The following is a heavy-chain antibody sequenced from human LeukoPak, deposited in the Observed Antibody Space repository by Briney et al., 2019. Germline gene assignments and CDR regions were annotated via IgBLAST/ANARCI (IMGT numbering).Heavy chain of an antibody. CDR2: ISYDGSNK. V-gene: IGHV3-30*04. CDR3: ARDRISSWSNNCYYYYMDV. CDR1: GFTFSSYA. D-gene: IGHD6-13*01. Sequence: GGSLRLSCAASGFTFSSYAMHWVRQAPGKGLEWVAVISYDGSNKYYADSVKGRFTISRDNSKNTLYLQMNSLRAEDTAVYYCARDRISSWSNNCYYYYMDVWGKGTTVTVSS. J-gene: IGHJ6*03.